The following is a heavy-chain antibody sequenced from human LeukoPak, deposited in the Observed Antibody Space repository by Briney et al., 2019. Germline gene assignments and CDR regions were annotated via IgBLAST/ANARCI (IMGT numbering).Heavy chain of an antibody. CDR2: LSGSGGST. CDR3: AKDWGMFTGYANSFDY. V-gene: IGHV3-23*01. D-gene: IGHD3-16*01. CDR1: GFTFSSYA. J-gene: IGHJ4*02. Sequence: PGGSLRLSCAASGFTFSSYAMTWVRQAPGKGLEWVSALSGSGGSTYYADSVKGRFTISRDNSKNTLYLQMNSLSAEDTALFYCAKDWGMFTGYANSFDYWGQGTLVSVSS.